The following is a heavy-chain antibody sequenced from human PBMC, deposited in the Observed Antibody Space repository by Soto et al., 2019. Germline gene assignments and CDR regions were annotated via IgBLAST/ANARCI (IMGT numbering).Heavy chain of an antibody. CDR2: ISSNGGST. J-gene: IGHJ4*02. CDR3: ATGSPAAAGSTGYFDY. CDR1: GFTFSSYA. D-gene: IGHD6-13*01. Sequence: GGSLSLSCAASGFTFSSYAMHWVRQAPGKGLEYVSAISSNGGSTYYANSVKGRFTISRDNSKNTLYLQMGSLRAEDMAVYYCATGSPAAAGSTGYFDYWGQGTLVTVSS. V-gene: IGHV3-64*01.